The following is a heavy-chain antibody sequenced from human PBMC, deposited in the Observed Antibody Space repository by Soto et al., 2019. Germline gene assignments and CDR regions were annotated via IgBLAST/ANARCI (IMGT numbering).Heavy chain of an antibody. J-gene: IGHJ6*02. CDR3: AKDLLYYDILTGYYRAETKYYYYYGMDV. Sequence: PGGSLRLSCAASGFTFSSYGMHWVRQAPGKGLEWVAVISYDGSNKYYADSVKGRFTISRDNSKNTLYLQMNSLRAEDTAVYYCAKDLLYYDILTGYYRAETKYYYYYGMDVWGQGTTVTVSS. V-gene: IGHV3-30*18. D-gene: IGHD3-9*01. CDR1: GFTFSSYG. CDR2: ISYDGSNK.